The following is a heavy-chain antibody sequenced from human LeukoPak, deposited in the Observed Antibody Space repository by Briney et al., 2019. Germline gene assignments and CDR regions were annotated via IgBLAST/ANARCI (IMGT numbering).Heavy chain of an antibody. Sequence: KPSETLSLTCAVYGGSFSGYYWSWIRQPPGKGLEWIGEINHSGSTNYNPSLKSRVTISVDTSKNQFSLKLSSVTAADTAVYYCARRPYYYDSSGPTGWFDPWGQGTLVTVSS. V-gene: IGHV4-34*01. CDR1: GGSFSGYY. CDR2: INHSGST. D-gene: IGHD3-22*01. CDR3: ARRPYYYDSSGPTGWFDP. J-gene: IGHJ5*02.